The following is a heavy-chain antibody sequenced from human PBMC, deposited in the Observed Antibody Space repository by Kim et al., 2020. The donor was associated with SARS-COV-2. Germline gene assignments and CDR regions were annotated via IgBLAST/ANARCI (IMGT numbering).Heavy chain of an antibody. Sequence: GGSLRLSCAASGFTFSSYGMHWVRQAPGKGLEWVAVISYDGSNKYYADSVKGRFTISRDNSKNTLYLQMNSLRAEDTAVYYCAKIPSSLSSSSWHFDYWGQGTLVTVSS. CDR2: ISYDGSNK. V-gene: IGHV3-30*18. CDR1: GFTFSSYG. D-gene: IGHD6-13*01. J-gene: IGHJ4*02. CDR3: AKIPSSLSSSSWHFDY.